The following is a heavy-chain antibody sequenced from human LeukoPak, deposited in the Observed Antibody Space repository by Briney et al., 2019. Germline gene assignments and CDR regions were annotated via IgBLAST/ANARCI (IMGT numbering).Heavy chain of an antibody. D-gene: IGHD2-2*01. CDR3: AQDRGARYPFGMDV. CDR1: GLTFSTYA. Sequence: GGSLRLSCAASGLTFSTYAMRWIRQAPGKGLEWVSSIGGGGTTSYADSVKGRFTISRDLSKITVYLQMNSLRAEDTAVCYCAQDRGARYPFGMDVWGQGTTVTVSS. J-gene: IGHJ6*02. V-gene: IGHV3-23*01. CDR2: IGGGGTT.